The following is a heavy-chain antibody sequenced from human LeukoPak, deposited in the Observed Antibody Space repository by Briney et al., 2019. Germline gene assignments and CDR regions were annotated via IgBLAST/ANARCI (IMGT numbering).Heavy chain of an antibody. CDR1: GGSLSGNY. CDR2: GTHDGVT. V-gene: IGHV4-34*01. Sequence: PSETLSLTCAVHGGSLSGNYWSWIRQPPGKGLQWIGQGTHDGVTTYNPSLKSRVTISVDTPRNQVSLKVTSLTAADTAVYYCARGLNILDYWGQGTLVTASS. J-gene: IGHJ4*02. CDR3: ARGLNILDY.